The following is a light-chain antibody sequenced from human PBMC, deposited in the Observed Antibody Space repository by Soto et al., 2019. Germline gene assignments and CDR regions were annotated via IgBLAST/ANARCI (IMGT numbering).Light chain of an antibody. CDR3: QQRYNWPVT. V-gene: IGKV3-11*01. CDR2: DAS. Sequence: DIVLTQSPATVSLSPGERASLSCRASQNVDTFLAWYQQKPGQPPRLLMYDASRRITAVPARFSGSGSGTDFTLTITSLEPEDVAVYYCQQRYNWPVTFGAGTRVEI. CDR1: QNVDTF. J-gene: IGKJ4*01.